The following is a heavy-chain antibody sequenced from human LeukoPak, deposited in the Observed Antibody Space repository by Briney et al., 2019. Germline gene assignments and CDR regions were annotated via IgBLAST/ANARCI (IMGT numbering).Heavy chain of an antibody. CDR1: GFTFSTYA. Sequence: PGGSLRLSCAASGFTFSTYAIHWVRQAPGKGLEWVAVISFDGVNTFYADSVKGRFTISRDNAKNSLYLQMSSLRAEDTALYYCAKANSVVVAATPFDYWGQGTLVTVSS. CDR3: AKANSVVVAATPFDY. D-gene: IGHD2-15*01. J-gene: IGHJ4*02. V-gene: IGHV3-30*04. CDR2: ISFDGVNT.